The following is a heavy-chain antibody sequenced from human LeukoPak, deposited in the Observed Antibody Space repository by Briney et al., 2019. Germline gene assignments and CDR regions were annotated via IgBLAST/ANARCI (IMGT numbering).Heavy chain of an antibody. V-gene: IGHV3-30*18. J-gene: IGHJ2*01. CDR2: FSYDGRYR. CDR3: AKFGVAAGTDYWYFDL. D-gene: IGHD6-19*01. Sequence: GGSLRLSCVASGFTFSSYGMYWVRQAPGKGLERVAVFSYDGRYRYYADSVKGRFTISRDNSKNTLYLQMDSLRAEDTAVYYCAKFGVAAGTDYWYFDLWGRGTLVTVSS. CDR1: GFTFSSYG.